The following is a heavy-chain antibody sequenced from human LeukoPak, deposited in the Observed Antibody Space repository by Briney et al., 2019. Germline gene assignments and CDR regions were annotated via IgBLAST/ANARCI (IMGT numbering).Heavy chain of an antibody. CDR2: IYSGGST. J-gene: IGHJ5*02. CDR3: ARDRVGATNT. D-gene: IGHD1-26*01. V-gene: IGHV3-53*01. Sequence: GGSLRLSCAASGFTVSSNSLSWVRQAPGKGLEWVSVIYSGGSTYYADSVKGRFTISRDNSKNTLYLQMSSLRVEDTAVYYCARDRVGATNTWGQGTLVTVSS. CDR1: GFTVSSNS.